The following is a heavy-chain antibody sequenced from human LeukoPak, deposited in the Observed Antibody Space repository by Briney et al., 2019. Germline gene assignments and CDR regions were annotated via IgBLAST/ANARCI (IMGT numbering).Heavy chain of an antibody. CDR1: GFIFSSYG. D-gene: IGHD1-1*01. V-gene: IGHV3-30*03. J-gene: IGHJ6*02. CDR2: ISYDGSDK. Sequence: GGSLRLSCAASGFIFSSYGMHWVRQAPGKGLEWAAVISYDGSDKYYADPVKGRFTISRDNSKNTLYLQMNSLRAEDTAVYYCARRGTGHGMDVWGQGTTVIVSS. CDR3: ARRGTGHGMDV.